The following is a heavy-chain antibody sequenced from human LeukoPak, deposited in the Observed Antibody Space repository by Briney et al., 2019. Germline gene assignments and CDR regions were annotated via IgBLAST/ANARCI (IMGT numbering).Heavy chain of an antibody. CDR3: AREWEYFFDSSGYYPLDY. CDR1: GFTFSDYY. D-gene: IGHD3-22*01. V-gene: IGHV3-11*01. CDR2: ISSSGSSI. Sequence: GGSLRLSCAASGFTFSDYYMSWIRQSPGKGLEGVSYISSSGSSIYYADSVEGRFTISRDNAKNSLYLQMNSLRAEDTAVYYCAREWEYFFDSSGYYPLDYWGQGTLVTVSS. J-gene: IGHJ4*02.